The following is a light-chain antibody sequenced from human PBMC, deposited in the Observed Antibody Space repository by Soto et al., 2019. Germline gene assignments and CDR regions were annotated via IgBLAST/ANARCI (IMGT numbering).Light chain of an antibody. V-gene: IGKV3-20*01. CDR3: QHYGTSPPALT. Sequence: DIVLTQSPGTLSLPPGERAILSCSASQSVSSSHLAWYQQKPGKAPRLLIYGASSRATGIPDRFSGSGSGTDFSLTISRLEPEDFAVYYCQHYGTSPPALTFGGGTKVEIK. CDR2: GAS. J-gene: IGKJ4*01. CDR1: QSVSSSH.